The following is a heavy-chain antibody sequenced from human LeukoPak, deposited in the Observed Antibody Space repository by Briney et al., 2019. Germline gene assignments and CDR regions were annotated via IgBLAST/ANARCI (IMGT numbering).Heavy chain of an antibody. V-gene: IGHV3-9*01. CDR2: ISWNSGSI. D-gene: IGHD4/OR15-4a*01. CDR3: ARRRGARDY. Sequence: GRSLRLSCAASGFTFDDYAMPWVRQAPGKGLEWVSGISWNSGSIGYADSVKGRFTISRHNSKNTLYLQMNSLRAEDTAVYYCARRRGARDYWGQGTLVTVSS. J-gene: IGHJ4*02. CDR1: GFTFDDYA.